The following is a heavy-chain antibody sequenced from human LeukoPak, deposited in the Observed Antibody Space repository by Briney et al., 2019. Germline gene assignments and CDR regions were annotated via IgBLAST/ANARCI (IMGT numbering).Heavy chain of an antibody. CDR2: IWYGGSNK. J-gene: IGHJ4*02. CDR3: ARSVPHFFDY. Sequence: PGGSLRLSCVASGFTFSSYGMHWVRQAPGKGLEWVAIIWYGGSNKYYADSVKGRFTISGDNSKNTLYLQMNSLRAEDTAVYYCARSVPHFFDYWGQGTLVTVSS. CDR1: GFTFSSYG. V-gene: IGHV3-33*08. D-gene: IGHD5/OR15-5a*01.